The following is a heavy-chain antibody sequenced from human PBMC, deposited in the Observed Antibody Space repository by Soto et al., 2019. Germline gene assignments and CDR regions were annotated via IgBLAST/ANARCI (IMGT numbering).Heavy chain of an antibody. D-gene: IGHD1-26*01. V-gene: IGHV3-72*01. CDR1: GFTFSDHY. CDR3: TRGLLGGAPSYTFHGMDV. Sequence: EVQLVESGGGLVQPGGSLRLSCAASGFTFSDHYMDWVRQAPGKGLEWVARSRNRVNIHTTEYAASVKGRFTISRDESKSSLYLQMNSLKIEDTAVYYCTRGLLGGAPSYTFHGMDVWGQGTTVTVSS. CDR2: SRNRVNIHTT. J-gene: IGHJ6*01.